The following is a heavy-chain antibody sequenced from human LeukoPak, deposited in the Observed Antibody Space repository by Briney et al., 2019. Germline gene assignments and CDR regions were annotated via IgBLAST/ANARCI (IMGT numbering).Heavy chain of an antibody. J-gene: IGHJ4*02. CDR2: ITWDGSRT. V-gene: IGHV3-43D*03. CDR3: ARATFSSWYFFDY. Sequence: GGSLRLSCATSGFTFTNYAMQWVRQAPGKGLEWVFLITWDGSRTHYADSVKGRFTISRDNTKNSIYLQMNSLRPEDSGLYYCARATFSSWYFFDYWGQGTLVVISS. CDR1: GFTFTNYA. D-gene: IGHD2/OR15-2a*01.